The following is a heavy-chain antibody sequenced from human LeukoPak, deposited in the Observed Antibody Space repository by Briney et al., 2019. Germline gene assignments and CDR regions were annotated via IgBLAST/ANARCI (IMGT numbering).Heavy chain of an antibody. J-gene: IGHJ4*02. CDR2: ISSSSSYI. CDR1: GFTFSRYS. CDR3: ARDGVAAAGRGTYYSDY. Sequence: PGGSLRLSCAAFGFTFSRYSMNWVRQAPGKGLEWVSSISSSSSYIYYADSVKGRFTISRDNAKNSLYLQMNSLRAEDTAVYYCARDGVAAAGRGTYYSDYWGQGTLVTVSS. D-gene: IGHD6-13*01. V-gene: IGHV3-21*01.